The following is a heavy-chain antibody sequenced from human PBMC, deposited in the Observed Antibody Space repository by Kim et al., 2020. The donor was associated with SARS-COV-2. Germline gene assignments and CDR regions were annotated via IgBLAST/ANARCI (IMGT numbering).Heavy chain of an antibody. D-gene: IGHD6-13*01. CDR2: INHSGST. CDR1: GGSFSGYY. CDR3: ASEPSSFPSFSAGPGGY. J-gene: IGHJ4*02. V-gene: IGHV4-34*01. Sequence: SETLSLTCAVYGGSFSGYYWSWIRQPPGKGLEWIGEINHSGSTNYNPSLKSRVTISVDTSKNQFSLKLSSVTAADTAVYYCASEPSSFPSFSAGPGGYWGQGTLVTVSS.